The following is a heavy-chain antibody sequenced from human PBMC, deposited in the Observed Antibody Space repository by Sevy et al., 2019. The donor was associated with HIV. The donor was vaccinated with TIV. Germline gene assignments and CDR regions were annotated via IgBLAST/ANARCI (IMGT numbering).Heavy chain of an antibody. CDR2: ISWDGDST. CDR3: AKDLRGITALEY. D-gene: IGHD3-10*01. V-gene: IGHV3-43*01. CDR1: GFTFRDSY. Sequence: GGSLRLSCAASGFTFRDSYMHWVRQVPGKGLEWVSLISWDGDSTKYADSVKGRFTVSRDNTKKSLYLQMNSLRTEDSAAYYCAKDLRGITALEYWGQGTLVTLSS. J-gene: IGHJ4*02.